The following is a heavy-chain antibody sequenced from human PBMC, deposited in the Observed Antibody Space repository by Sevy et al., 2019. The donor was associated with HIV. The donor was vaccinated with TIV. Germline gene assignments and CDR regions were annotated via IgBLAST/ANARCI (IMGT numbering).Heavy chain of an antibody. CDR2: IKQDGSLK. Sequence: GGSLRLSCAASGFSLNSYWMSWVRQAPGKGLEWVANIKQDGSLKYYVHSVKGRFTISRDNARNLLYLQMNSLRAEDTALYYCVRAIAADGSFWGQGTLVTVSS. V-gene: IGHV3-7*01. CDR3: VRAIAADGSF. CDR1: GFSLNSYW. D-gene: IGHD6-13*01. J-gene: IGHJ4*02.